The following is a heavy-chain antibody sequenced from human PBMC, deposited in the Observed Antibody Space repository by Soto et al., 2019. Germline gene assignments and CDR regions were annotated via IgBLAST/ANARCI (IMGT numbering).Heavy chain of an antibody. Sequence: GGSLRLSCAASGFTFSSYAMSWVRQAPGKGLEWVSAISGSGGSTYYADSVKGRFTISRDNSKNTLYLQMNSLRAEDTAVYYCAKALLSDHYYYYMDVWGKGTTVTVSS. J-gene: IGHJ6*03. CDR2: ISGSGGST. V-gene: IGHV3-23*01. CDR3: AKALLSDHYYYYMDV. D-gene: IGHD2-15*01. CDR1: GFTFSSYA.